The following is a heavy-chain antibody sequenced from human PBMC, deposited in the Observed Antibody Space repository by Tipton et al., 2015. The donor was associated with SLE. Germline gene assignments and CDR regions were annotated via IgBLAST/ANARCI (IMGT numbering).Heavy chain of an antibody. V-gene: IGHV3-33*01. D-gene: IGHD3-16*02. CDR1: GFVFSSYG. CDR2: IWYDGSNK. Sequence: RSLRLSCAASGFVFSSYGMHWVRQAPGKGLEWVAVIWYDGSNKNYADSVKGRFTISRDNSKNTLYLQMNSLRAEDTAVYYCSGELSPRDGFHIWGQGTMVTVSS. CDR3: SGELSPRDGFHI. J-gene: IGHJ3*02.